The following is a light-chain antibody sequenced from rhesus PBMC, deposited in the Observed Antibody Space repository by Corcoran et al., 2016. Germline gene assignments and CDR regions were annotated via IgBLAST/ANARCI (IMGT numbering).Light chain of an antibody. J-gene: IGKJ4*01. CDR2: AAS. Sequence: DIQMTQSPSSLSASVGDRVTITCQASQGISNWLAWSQQKPGKAPKLLVYAASSLQSGVPSRFSGSGAGTEFTLTISSLQPEDFATYYCQQHDSNPLTVGGGTKVGIK. V-gene: IGKV1-33*02. CDR1: QGISNW. CDR3: QQHDSNPLT.